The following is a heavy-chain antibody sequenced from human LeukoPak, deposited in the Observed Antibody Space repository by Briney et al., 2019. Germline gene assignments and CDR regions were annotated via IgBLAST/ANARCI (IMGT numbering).Heavy chain of an antibody. V-gene: IGHV3-7*01. D-gene: IGHD2/OR15-2a*01. CDR2: INEDGSVQ. Sequence: TGGSLRLSCASSRVSFTNFWMTWVRQAPGKGLEWVANINEDGSVQHYMDSVKGRFTISRDNAKNSLHLQMSSLGAEDTALYYCARDTGFGNSTVWYDAFDMWGQGTMVTVSS. CDR3: ARDTGFGNSTVWYDAFDM. CDR1: RVSFTNFW. J-gene: IGHJ3*02.